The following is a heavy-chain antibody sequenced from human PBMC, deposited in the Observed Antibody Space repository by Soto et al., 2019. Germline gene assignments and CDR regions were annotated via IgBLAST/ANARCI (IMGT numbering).Heavy chain of an antibody. CDR2: IIPIFGTA. V-gene: IGHV1-69*01. CDR3: ASLIAAAGPPHSPRYYYGMDV. D-gene: IGHD6-13*01. Sequence: CKGCGAGLRSSARNWVRRALGQGIEWMGGIIPIFGTADYAQKFQGRVTITADESTSTAYMELSSLRSEDTAVYYCASLIAAAGPPHSPRYYYGMDVSGTETTITVSS. J-gene: IGHJ6*04. CDR1: GAGLRSSA.